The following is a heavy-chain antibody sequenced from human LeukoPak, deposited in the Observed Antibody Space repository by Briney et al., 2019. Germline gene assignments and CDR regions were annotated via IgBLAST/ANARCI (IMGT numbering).Heavy chain of an antibody. Sequence: PSETLSLTCAVSGYSISSGYYWGWIRQPPGKGLEWIGSIYHSGSTYYNPSLKSRVTISVDTSKNQFSLKLSSVTAADTAVYYCARRVSPNDAFDIWGQGTMVTVSS. CDR2: IYHSGST. CDR1: GYSISSGYY. D-gene: IGHD3-16*02. V-gene: IGHV4-38-2*01. J-gene: IGHJ3*02. CDR3: ARRVSPNDAFDI.